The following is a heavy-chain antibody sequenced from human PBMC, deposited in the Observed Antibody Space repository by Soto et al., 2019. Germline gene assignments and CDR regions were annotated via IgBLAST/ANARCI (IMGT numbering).Heavy chain of an antibody. CDR2: ISGSGGST. V-gene: IGHV3-23*01. Sequence: GGPLRLSCAASGFTFSSYAMSWVRQAPGKGLEWVSAISGSGGSTYYADSVKGRFTISRDNSKNTLYLQMNSLRAEDTAVYYCAKPAPRYCSGGSCYAFDIWGQGTMVTVSS. CDR1: GFTFSSYA. CDR3: AKPAPRYCSGGSCYAFDI. D-gene: IGHD2-15*01. J-gene: IGHJ3*02.